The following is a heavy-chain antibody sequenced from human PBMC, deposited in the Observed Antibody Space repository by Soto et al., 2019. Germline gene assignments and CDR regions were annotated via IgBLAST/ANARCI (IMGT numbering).Heavy chain of an antibody. V-gene: IGHV3-49*04. Sequence: GGSLRLSCTGSGFTSGDYAMSWVRQAPGKGLEWVGFIRSKAYGGTTEYAASVIGRFTISRDDSKSIAYLQMNSLKTEDTAVYYCRTQWLDWGQGTLVTVSS. CDR1: GFTSGDYA. CDR3: RTQWLD. CDR2: IRSKAYGGTT. J-gene: IGHJ4*02. D-gene: IGHD6-19*01.